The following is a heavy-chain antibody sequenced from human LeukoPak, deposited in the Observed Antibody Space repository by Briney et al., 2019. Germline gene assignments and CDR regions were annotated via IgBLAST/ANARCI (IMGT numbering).Heavy chain of an antibody. J-gene: IGHJ4*02. V-gene: IGHV1-46*01. D-gene: IGHD6-19*01. CDR1: VYTFTSYY. CDR2: INPSGGST. CDR3: ARGEKWLVRVLGY. Sequence: ASVKVSCKGSVYTFTSYYMHWVRQAPGQGLEWMGIINPSGGSTSYAKKFQGRVTMTRDMSKSTVYMELSSLRSEDTALYYCARGEKWLVRVLGYWGQGTLVTVSS.